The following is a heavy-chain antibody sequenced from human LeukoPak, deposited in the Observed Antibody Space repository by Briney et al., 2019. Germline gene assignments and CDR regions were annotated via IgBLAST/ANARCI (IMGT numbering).Heavy chain of an antibody. J-gene: IGHJ3*02. D-gene: IGHD4-23*01. CDR3: ARHLSTVVGRGAFDI. CDR1: GGSISSYY. V-gene: IGHV4-59*01. Sequence: PSETLSLTCTVSGGSISSYYWSWIRQPPGKGLEWIGYIYYSGSTNYNPSLKSRVTISVDTSKNQFSLKLSSVTAADTAVYYCARHLSTVVGRGAFDIWGQGTMVTVSS. CDR2: IYYSGST.